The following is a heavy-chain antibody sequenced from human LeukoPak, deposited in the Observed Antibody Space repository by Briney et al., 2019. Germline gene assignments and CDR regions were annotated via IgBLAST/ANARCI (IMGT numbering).Heavy chain of an antibody. CDR1: GGSISSSSYY. V-gene: IGHV4-39*01. CDR2: IYYSGST. Sequence: PAETLSLTCTVSGGSISSSSYYWGWIRQPPGKGLEWIGNIYYSGSTYYNPSLKSRVTISVDTSKNQFSLKLSSVTAADPAVYYCARHTAMFSFDYWGQGTLVTVSS. CDR3: ARHTAMFSFDY. D-gene: IGHD5-18*01. J-gene: IGHJ4*02.